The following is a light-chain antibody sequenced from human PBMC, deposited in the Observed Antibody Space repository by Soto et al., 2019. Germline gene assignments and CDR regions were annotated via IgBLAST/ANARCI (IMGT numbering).Light chain of an antibody. CDR1: SSNIGAGYD. CDR3: QSYDSSLSGYYV. CDR2: GNS. Sequence: QSALTQPPSVSGAPGQRVTISCTGSSSNIGAGYDVHWYQQLPGTAPKLLIYGNSNRPSGVPDRFSGSKSGTSASLAITGLQAEDEADYSCQSYDSSLSGYYVFGTVTKVTVL. J-gene: IGLJ1*01. V-gene: IGLV1-40*01.